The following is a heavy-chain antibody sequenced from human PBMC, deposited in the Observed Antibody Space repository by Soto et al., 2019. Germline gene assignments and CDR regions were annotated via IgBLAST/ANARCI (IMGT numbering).Heavy chain of an antibody. CDR3: ASPVAYGDYAFDI. Sequence: GGSLRLSCAASGFTVSSNYMSWVRQATGKGLEWVSVIYSCGSTYYADSVKGRFTISRDNSKNTLYLQMNSLRAEDTAVYYRASPVAYGDYAFDIWGQGTMVTVSS. CDR2: IYSCGST. D-gene: IGHD4-17*01. V-gene: IGHV3-66*01. J-gene: IGHJ3*02. CDR1: GFTVSSNY.